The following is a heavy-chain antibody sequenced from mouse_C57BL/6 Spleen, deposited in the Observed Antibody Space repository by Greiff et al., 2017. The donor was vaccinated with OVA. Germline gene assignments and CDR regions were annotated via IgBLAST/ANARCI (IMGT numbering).Heavy chain of an antibody. CDR3: AYYGSSYNFDY. CDR2: ISYDGSN. Sequence: EVQLQESGPGLVKPSQSLSLTCSVTGYSITSGYYWNWIRQFPGNKLEWMGYISYDGSNNYNPSLKNRISITRDTSKNQFFLKLNSVTTEDTATYYCAYYGSSYNFDYWGQGTTLTVSS. CDR1: GYSITSGYY. V-gene: IGHV3-6*01. D-gene: IGHD1-1*01. J-gene: IGHJ2*01.